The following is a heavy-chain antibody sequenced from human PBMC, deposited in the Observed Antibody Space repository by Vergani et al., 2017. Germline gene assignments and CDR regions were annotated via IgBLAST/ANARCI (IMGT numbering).Heavy chain of an antibody. V-gene: IGHV1-69*01. J-gene: IGHJ6*02. Sequence: QVQLVQSGAEVKKPGCSVKDSCKASGGTFSSYAISGVRQAPGQGLEWMGGIIPIFGTANYAQKFQGRVTITADESTSTAYMELSSLRSEDTAVYYCARDTDVNWNYAGEYYYYGMDVWGQGTTVTVSS. CDR1: GGTFSSYA. CDR2: IIPIFGTA. D-gene: IGHD1-7*01. CDR3: ARDTDVNWNYAGEYYYYGMDV.